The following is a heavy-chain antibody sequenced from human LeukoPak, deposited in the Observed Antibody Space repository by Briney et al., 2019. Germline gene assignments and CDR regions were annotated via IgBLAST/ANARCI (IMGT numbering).Heavy chain of an antibody. J-gene: IGHJ4*02. CDR1: GFTFSSYE. CDR2: IDGYGSTE. D-gene: IGHD3-3*01. V-gene: IGHV3-7*01. CDR3: ARGGAAIAESVY. Sequence: GGSLRLSCAASGFTFSSYEMNWVRQAPGKGLEWVANIDGYGSTEAYVDSLKGRFTISRDNAKNSLYLQMNNLRVEYTAVYYCARGGAAIAESVYWGQGSLVTVSS.